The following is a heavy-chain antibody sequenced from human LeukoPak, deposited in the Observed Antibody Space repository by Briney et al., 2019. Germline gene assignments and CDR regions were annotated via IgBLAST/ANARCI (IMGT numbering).Heavy chain of an antibody. CDR1: GFTFSSYN. CDR3: AREAGFDY. D-gene: IGHD3-10*01. CDR2: ISSTSNTI. J-gene: IGHJ4*02. V-gene: IGHV3-48*01. Sequence: GGSLRLSCAASGFTFSSYNMNWVRQAPGKGLEWVSFISSTSNTIYCADSVKGRFTISRDNAKNSLYLQMNSLRAEDTAAYYSAREAGFDYWGQGTLVTVSS.